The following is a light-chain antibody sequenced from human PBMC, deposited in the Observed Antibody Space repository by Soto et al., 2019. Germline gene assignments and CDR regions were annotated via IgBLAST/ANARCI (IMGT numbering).Light chain of an antibody. CDR3: CSYTTSSTYV. V-gene: IGLV2-14*01. Sequence: QSALTQPASVSGSPGQSITISCTGTSSDIGAYNYVSWFQQHPGKAPKLTIYDVRNRPSGVSNRFSGSKSGNTASLIISGLQAEDEADYYCCSYTTSSTYVFGTGTKVTVL. CDR2: DVR. CDR1: SSDIGAYNY. J-gene: IGLJ1*01.